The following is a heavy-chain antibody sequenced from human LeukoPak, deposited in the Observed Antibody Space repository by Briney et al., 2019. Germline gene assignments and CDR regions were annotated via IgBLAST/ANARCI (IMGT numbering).Heavy chain of an antibody. CDR2: IYYSGST. CDR3: ARSEGSSWLHWFDP. V-gene: IGHV4-39*01. D-gene: IGHD6-13*01. J-gene: IGHJ5*02. Sequence: PSETLSLTCTVSGGSTSSSSYYWGWIRQPPGKGLEWIGSIYYSGSTYYNPSLKSRVTISVDTSKNQFSLKLSSVTAADTAVYYCARSEGSSWLHWFDPWGQGTLVTVSS. CDR1: GGSTSSSSYY.